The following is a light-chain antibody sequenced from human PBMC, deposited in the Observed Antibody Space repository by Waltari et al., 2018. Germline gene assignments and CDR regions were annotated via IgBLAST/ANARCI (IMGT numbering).Light chain of an antibody. CDR3: QQYGSSPQG. J-gene: IGKJ3*01. V-gene: IGKV3-20*01. CDR2: GAS. CDR1: QSVSSSY. Sequence: EIVLTQSPGPLSLSPGERATLSCRASQSVSSSYLAWYQQKPGQAPRLLIYGASSRATGIPDRLSGSGSGTDFTLTISRLEPEDFAVYYCQQYGSSPQGFGPGTKVDIK.